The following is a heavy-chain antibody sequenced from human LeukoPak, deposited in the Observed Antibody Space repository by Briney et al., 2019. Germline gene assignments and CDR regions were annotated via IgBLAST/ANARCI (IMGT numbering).Heavy chain of an antibody. Sequence: GGSLRLSCAVSGFTLRSYSMSWVRQVPGKGLEWVSAIGTGGDMYYADSVKGRFTISRDNSKSILYLQMDSLRVEDTAVYYCAKKTAGHYPFDLWGQGTLVTVSS. J-gene: IGHJ4*02. V-gene: IGHV3-23*01. CDR3: AKKTAGHYPFDL. CDR2: IGTGGDM. D-gene: IGHD3-22*01. CDR1: GFTLRSYS.